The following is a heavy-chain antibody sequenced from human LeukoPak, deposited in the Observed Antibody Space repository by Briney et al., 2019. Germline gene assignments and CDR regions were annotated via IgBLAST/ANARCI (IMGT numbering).Heavy chain of an antibody. D-gene: IGHD2-21*01. CDR2: ISGSASDT. CDR3: AKDGED. V-gene: IGHV3-23*01. CDR1: GFTSRNYA. Sequence: GGSLRLSCVASGFTSRNYAMSWVRQAPGKGLESVSTISGSASDTHYADSVKGRFTISRDNSKNTLYLHMDSLRADDTAVYYCAKDGEDWGQGTLVTVSS. J-gene: IGHJ4*02.